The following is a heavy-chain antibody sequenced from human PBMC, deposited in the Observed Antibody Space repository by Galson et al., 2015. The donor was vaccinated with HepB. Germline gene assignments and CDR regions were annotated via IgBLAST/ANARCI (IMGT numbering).Heavy chain of an antibody. V-gene: IGHV2-5*01. CDR2: IYWNDDK. J-gene: IGHJ5*02. D-gene: IGHD3-22*01. CDR1: GFSLSTSGMS. Sequence: PALVKPTQTLTLTCTFSGFSLSTSGMSVGWIRQPPGKALEWLALIYWNDDKRYSPFLKSRLTITKDTSKNQVVLTMTNMDPVDTATYYCAHRISYYDSSGHFDPWGQGTLVTVSS. CDR3: AHRISYYDSSGHFDP.